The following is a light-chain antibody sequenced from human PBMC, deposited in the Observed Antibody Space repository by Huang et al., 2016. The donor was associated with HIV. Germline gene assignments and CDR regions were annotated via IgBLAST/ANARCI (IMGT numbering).Light chain of an antibody. CDR1: RDIKTY. CDR2: VAS. J-gene: IGKJ1*01. Sequence: IQLTQSPSSLSASVGDRVTITCRASRDIKTYLAWFHQIPGRAPKFLIFVASFLESGVPSRFSGSGSGTEFTLTINGLQPEDFGTYYCQQVDSYPRTFGQGTNVDVK. CDR3: QQVDSYPRT. V-gene: IGKV1-9*01.